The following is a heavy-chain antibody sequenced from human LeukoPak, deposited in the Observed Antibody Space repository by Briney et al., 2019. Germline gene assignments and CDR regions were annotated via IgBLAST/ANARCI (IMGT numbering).Heavy chain of an antibody. CDR1: GGSFSGYY. CDR2: IYYSGST. D-gene: IGHD3-22*01. Sequence: SETLSLTCAVYGGSFSGYYWSWIRQPPGKGLEWIGSIYYSGSTYYNPSLKSRVTISVDTSKNQFSLKLSSVTAADTAVYYCARGCPYYYDSGNWFDPWGQGTLVTVSS. CDR3: ARGCPYYYDSGNWFDP. V-gene: IGHV4-34*01. J-gene: IGHJ5*02.